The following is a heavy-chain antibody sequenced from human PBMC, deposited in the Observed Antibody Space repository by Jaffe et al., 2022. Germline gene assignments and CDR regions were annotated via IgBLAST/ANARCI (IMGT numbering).Heavy chain of an antibody. CDR2: IFSNDEK. V-gene: IGHV2-26*01. Sequence: QVTLKESGPVLVKPTETLTLTCTVSGFSLSNARMGVSWIRQPPGKALEWLAHIFSNDEKSYSTSLKSRLTISKDTSKSQVVLTMTNMDPVDTATYYCARMTSYDFWSGYYKWMSGSNWFDPWGQGTLVTVSS. CDR3: ARMTSYDFWSGYYKWMSGSNWFDP. J-gene: IGHJ5*02. CDR1: GFSLSNARMG. D-gene: IGHD3-3*01.